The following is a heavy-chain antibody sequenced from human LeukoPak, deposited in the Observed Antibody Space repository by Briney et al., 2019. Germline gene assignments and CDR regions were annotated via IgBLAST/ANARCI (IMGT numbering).Heavy chain of an antibody. V-gene: IGHV3-7*01. CDR2: IEKDGSDI. J-gene: IGHJ4*02. CDR3: ATNADYRFDY. D-gene: IGHD3-16*01. CDR1: GFPFSAHW. Sequence: GGSLRLSCATSGFPFSAHWMSWVRQAPGKGLEWVANIEKDGSDIHYADSVRGRFTISRDNTQTSQWLQMNSLRVEDTAIYYCATNADYRFDYWGQGILVTVSS.